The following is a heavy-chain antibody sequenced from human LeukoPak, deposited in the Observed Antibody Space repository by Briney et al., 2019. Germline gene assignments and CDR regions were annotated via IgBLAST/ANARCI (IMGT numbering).Heavy chain of an antibody. V-gene: IGHV3-21*04. D-gene: IGHD3-22*01. CDR2: FGTRSTSI. J-gene: IGHJ2*01. CDR3: VKSSGYATAIRYFDL. CDR1: GFTFSGYS. Sequence: GGSLRLSCAASGFTFSGYSMNWIRQAPGKGLEWVSSFGTRSTSIYHAGSVKGRFTISRDNAKNSLYLQMDSLRTEDTALYYCVKSSGYATAIRYFDLWGRGTLVTVSS.